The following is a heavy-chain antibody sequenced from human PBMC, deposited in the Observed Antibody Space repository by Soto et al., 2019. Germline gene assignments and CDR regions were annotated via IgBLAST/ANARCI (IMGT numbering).Heavy chain of an antibody. J-gene: IGHJ4*02. CDR2: AYYSGSV. Sequence: SETLSLTCNVSGVSLTGYHWNWFRQPPGKALEWIGFAYYSGSVLYNPSFKGRASISVDRSQNQFSLRLTSVTAADTAVYYCARRLNLASFDYGGPGTRVTVSS. CDR3: ARRLNLASFDY. CDR1: GVSLTGYH. V-gene: IGHV4-59*03. D-gene: IGHD3-10*01.